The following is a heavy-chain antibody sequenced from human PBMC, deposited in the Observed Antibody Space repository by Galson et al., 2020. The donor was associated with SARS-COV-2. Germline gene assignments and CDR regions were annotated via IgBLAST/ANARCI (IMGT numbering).Heavy chain of an antibody. J-gene: IGHJ6*02. D-gene: IGHD3-10*01. CDR1: GGSFGGYY. CDR2: INQSGST. Sequence: SQASETLSLTCAVYGGSFGGYYWSWIRQPPGKGLGWTGEINQSGSTNSNPSLKSRVTISVDTSKNQFSLKLSSVTAADTAVYYCARLGYYYGSGSFRYGDYGMDVWGQGTTVTVSS. V-gene: IGHV4-34*01. CDR3: ARLGYYYGSGSFRYGDYGMDV.